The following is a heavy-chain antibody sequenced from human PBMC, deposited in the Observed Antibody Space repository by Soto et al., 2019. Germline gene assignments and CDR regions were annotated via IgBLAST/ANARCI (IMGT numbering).Heavy chain of an antibody. V-gene: IGHV4-30-2*01. CDR1: GGSISSGGYS. D-gene: IGHD6-13*01. CDR2: IYHSGST. CDR3: ARDSSSSYFDY. Sequence: PSETLSLTCAVSGGSISSGGYSRSWIRQPPGKGLEWIGYIYHSGSTYYNPSLKGRFTISRDNSKNTLYLQMNSLRAEDTAVYYCARDSSSSYFDYWGQGTLVTVSS. J-gene: IGHJ4*02.